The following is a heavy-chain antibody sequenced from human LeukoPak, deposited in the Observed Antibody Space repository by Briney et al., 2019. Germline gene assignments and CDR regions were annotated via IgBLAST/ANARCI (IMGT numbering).Heavy chain of an antibody. CDR2: ISWNSGSI. CDR1: GFTFDDYG. V-gene: IGHV3-9*01. J-gene: IGHJ3*02. D-gene: IGHD3-10*01. CDR3: AKRNYYDAFDI. Sequence: GGSLRLSCAASGFTFDDYGMSWVRQAPGKGLEWVSGISWNSGSIGYAGSVKGRFTISRDNAKNSLYLQMNSLRAEDTALYYCAKRNYYDAFDIWGQGTMVTVSS.